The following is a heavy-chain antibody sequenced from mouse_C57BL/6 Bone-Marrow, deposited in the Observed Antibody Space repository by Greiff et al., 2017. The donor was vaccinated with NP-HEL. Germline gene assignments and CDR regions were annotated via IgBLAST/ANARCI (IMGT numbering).Heavy chain of an antibody. Sequence: EVKLVESGGGLVKPGGSLKLSCAASGFTFSSYTMSWVRQTPEKRLEWVATISGGGGNTYYPDSVKGRFTISRDNAKNTLYLQMSSLRSEDTALYYCARLITTVNAMDYWGQGTSVTVSS. CDR1: GFTFSSYT. CDR3: ARLITTVNAMDY. CDR2: ISGGGGNT. D-gene: IGHD1-1*01. V-gene: IGHV5-9*01. J-gene: IGHJ4*01.